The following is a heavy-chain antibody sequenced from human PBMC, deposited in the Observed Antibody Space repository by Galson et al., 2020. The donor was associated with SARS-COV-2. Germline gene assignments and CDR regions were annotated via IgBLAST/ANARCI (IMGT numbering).Heavy chain of an antibody. V-gene: IGHV1-2*02. J-gene: IGHJ6*02. CDR3: ARGMYSSTETYYYYYYGMDV. CDR1: GYTFTGYY. D-gene: IGHD2-2*01. Sequence: ASVTVSCKASGYTFTGYYMHWVRQAPGQGLEWMGWINPNSGGTNYAQKFQGRVTMTRDTSISTAYMELSRLRSDDTAVYYCARGMYSSTETYYYYYYGMDVWGQGTTVTVSS. CDR2: INPNSGGT.